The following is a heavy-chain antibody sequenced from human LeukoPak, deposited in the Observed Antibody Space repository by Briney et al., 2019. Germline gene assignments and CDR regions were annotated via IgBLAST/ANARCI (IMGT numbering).Heavy chain of an antibody. D-gene: IGHD1-26*01. J-gene: IGHJ5*02. CDR2: INPTGGST. Sequence: ASVKVSCKASGYTFTTYDINWVRQATGQGLEWMGLINPTGGSTGYAQKFQGRVTMTRDMSTSTDYMELSSLRSEDTAIYYCARDNSVGDNAWWFDPWGQGTLVTVSS. CDR3: ARDNSVGDNAWWFDP. V-gene: IGHV1-46*01. CDR1: GYTFTTYD.